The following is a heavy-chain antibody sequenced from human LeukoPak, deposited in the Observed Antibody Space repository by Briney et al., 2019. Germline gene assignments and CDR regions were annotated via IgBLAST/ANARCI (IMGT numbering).Heavy chain of an antibody. CDR3: ARGGYSGYDGSFFDY. J-gene: IGHJ4*02. Sequence: ASVKVSCKASGYTFTSYYMHWVRQAPGQGLEWMGIINPSGGSTSYAQKFQGRVTITADESTSTAYMELSSLRSEDTAVYYCARGGYSGYDGSFFDYWGQGTLVTVSS. CDR1: GYTFTSYY. V-gene: IGHV1-46*01. D-gene: IGHD5-12*01. CDR2: INPSGGST.